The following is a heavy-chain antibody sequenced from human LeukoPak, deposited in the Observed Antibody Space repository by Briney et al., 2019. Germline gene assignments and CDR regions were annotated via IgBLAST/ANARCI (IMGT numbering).Heavy chain of an antibody. Sequence: GGSLRLSCAASGFTFSSYAMHWVRQAPGKGLERVAVISYDGSNKYYADSVKGRFTISRDNSKNTLYLQMNSLRAEDTAVYYCARAGFDCTNGVCRRLDYWGQGTLVTVSS. D-gene: IGHD2-8*01. CDR3: ARAGFDCTNGVCRRLDY. CDR1: GFTFSSYA. V-gene: IGHV3-30-3*01. CDR2: ISYDGSNK. J-gene: IGHJ4*02.